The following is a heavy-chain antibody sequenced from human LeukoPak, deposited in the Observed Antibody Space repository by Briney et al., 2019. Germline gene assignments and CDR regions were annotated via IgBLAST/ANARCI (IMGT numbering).Heavy chain of an antibody. CDR3: TKFVGVSVWYGISGP. CDR1: GFTFSSYG. D-gene: IGHD3-10*01. J-gene: IGHJ5*02. Sequence: PGRSLRLSCAASGFTFSSYGMQWVRQAPGKGLEWVAVISHDGTVQHYADSVKGRFTISRDNSMNTLYLQMNSLRAEDTAVYYCTKFVGVSVWYGISGPWGQGTLVTVSS. V-gene: IGHV3-30*18. CDR2: ISHDGTVQ.